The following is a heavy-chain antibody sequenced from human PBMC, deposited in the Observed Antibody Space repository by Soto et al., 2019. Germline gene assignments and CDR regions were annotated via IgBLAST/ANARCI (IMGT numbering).Heavy chain of an antibody. CDR2: INHSGST. J-gene: IGHJ6*02. Sequence: SETLSLTCAVYCGSFSGYYWSWIRQPPGKGLEWIGEINHSGSTNYNPSLKSRVTISVDTSKNQFSLKLSSVTAADTAVYYCARGRDDSADYYYSAMDAWGRGTKVTVSS. D-gene: IGHD3-22*01. CDR3: ARGRDDSADYYYSAMDA. CDR1: CGSFSGYY. V-gene: IGHV4-34*01.